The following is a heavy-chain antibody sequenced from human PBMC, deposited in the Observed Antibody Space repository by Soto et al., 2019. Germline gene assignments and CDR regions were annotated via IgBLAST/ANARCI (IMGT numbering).Heavy chain of an antibody. CDR3: ARQLVSYYHYMDV. D-gene: IGHD6-13*01. CDR1: GFTFSSYS. J-gene: IGHJ6*03. Sequence: GSLRLSCAASGFTFSSYSMNWVRQAPGKGLEWVSYISSTSSIIYYADSVKGRFTISRDNAKNSLYLQMNRMRAEDTAVYYCARQLVSYYHYMDVWGKGTTVTVSS. CDR2: ISSTSSII. V-gene: IGHV3-48*01.